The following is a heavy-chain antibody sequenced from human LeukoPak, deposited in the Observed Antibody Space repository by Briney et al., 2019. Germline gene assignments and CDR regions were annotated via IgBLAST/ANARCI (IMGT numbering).Heavy chain of an antibody. V-gene: IGHV1-69*04. CDR1: GGTFSSYA. CDR2: IIPILGIA. J-gene: IGHJ6*02. CDR3: ASSLTYYDILTGLNYYYYGMDV. Sequence: SVKVSCKASGGTFSSYAISWVRQAPGQGLEWMGRIIPILGIANYAQKFQGRVTITADKSTSTAYMGLSSLRSEDTAVYYCASSLTYYDILTGLNYYYYGMDVWGQGTTVTVSS. D-gene: IGHD3-9*01.